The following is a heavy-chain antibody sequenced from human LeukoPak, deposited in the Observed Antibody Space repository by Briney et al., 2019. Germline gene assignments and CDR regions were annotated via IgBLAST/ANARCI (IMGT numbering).Heavy chain of an antibody. Sequence: GGPLRLSCAASGFTFDDYAMHWVRQAPGKGLEWVSGISWNSGSIGYADSVKGRFTISRDNAKNSLYLQMNSLRAEDTALYYCAKAPYSSSWYVFDYWGQGTLVTVSS. V-gene: IGHV3-9*01. CDR3: AKAPYSSSWYVFDY. J-gene: IGHJ4*02. CDR2: ISWNSGSI. D-gene: IGHD6-13*01. CDR1: GFTFDDYA.